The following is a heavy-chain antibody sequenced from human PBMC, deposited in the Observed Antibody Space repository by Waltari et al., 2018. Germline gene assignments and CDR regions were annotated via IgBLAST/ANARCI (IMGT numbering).Heavy chain of an antibody. J-gene: IGHJ4*02. Sequence: QVQLQESGPGLVKPSETLSLTCAVSGYSISSGYYWGWIRQPPGKGLEWIGSIYHSGSTYYNPSLKSRVTISLDTSKNQFSLKLSSVTAADTAVYYCARVYYYDSSGTHFDYWGQGTLVTVSS. CDR2: IYHSGST. V-gene: IGHV4-38-2*01. CDR1: GYSISSGYY. D-gene: IGHD3-22*01. CDR3: ARVYYYDSSGTHFDY.